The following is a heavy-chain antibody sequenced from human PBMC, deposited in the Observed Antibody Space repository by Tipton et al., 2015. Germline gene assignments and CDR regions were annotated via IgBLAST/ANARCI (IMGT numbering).Heavy chain of an antibody. D-gene: IGHD3-22*01. CDR2: IHSSGNT. CDR3: AREVWYNDSTGYDY. Sequence: TLSLTCTVSGGSISNYYWSWIRQPAGKGLEWIGRIHSSGNTKYNPSLKSRVTMSVDTSKNQFSLHLSSVTAADTAVYYCAREVWYNDSTGYDYWGQGTLVTVSS. CDR1: GGSISNYY. V-gene: IGHV4-4*07. J-gene: IGHJ4*02.